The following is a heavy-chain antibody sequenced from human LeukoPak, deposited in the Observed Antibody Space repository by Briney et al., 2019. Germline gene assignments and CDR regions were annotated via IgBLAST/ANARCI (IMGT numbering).Heavy chain of an antibody. CDR2: INPNSGGT. D-gene: IGHD5-18*01. V-gene: IGHV1-2*02. CDR1: GGTFSSYA. J-gene: IGHJ4*02. Sequence: ASVKVSCKASGGTFSSYAISWVRQAPGQGLEWMGWINPNSGGTNYAQKFQGRVTMTRDTSISTAYMELSRLRSDDTAVYYCARGPLWSFYYFDYWGQGTLVTVSS. CDR3: ARGPLWSFYYFDY.